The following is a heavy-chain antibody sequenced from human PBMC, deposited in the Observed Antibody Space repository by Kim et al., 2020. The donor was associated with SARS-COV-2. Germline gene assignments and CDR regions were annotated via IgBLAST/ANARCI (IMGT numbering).Heavy chain of an antibody. J-gene: IGHJ3*02. CDR2: ISGGGGNT. Sequence: GGSLRLSCEASGFTFSSSAMSWVRQAPGQGLEWVSIISGGGGNTYYADSVKGRFTMSRDNSKNTLHLQMNSLRAEDTAVYHCAKGHGPGTGAFDIWGHGTIVAVSS. D-gene: IGHD7-27*01. CDR1: GFTFSSSA. CDR3: AKGHGPGTGAFDI. V-gene: IGHV3-23*01.